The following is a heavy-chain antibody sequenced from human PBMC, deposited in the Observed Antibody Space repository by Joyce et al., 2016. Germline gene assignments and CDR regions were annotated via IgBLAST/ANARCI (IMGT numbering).Heavy chain of an antibody. D-gene: IGHD6-19*01. CDR1: GFTFSSYA. CDR3: AKDSSPYSSGWQNYYYYMDV. V-gene: IGHV3-23*01. CDR2: ISGSGGST. Sequence: EVQLLESGGGLVQPGGSLRLSCAASGFTFSSYAMSWVRQAPGKGLELVSAISGSGGSTYYADSVKGRFTISRDNSKNTLYLQMNSLRDEDTAVYYCAKDSSPYSSGWQNYYYYMDVWGKGTTVTVSS. J-gene: IGHJ6*03.